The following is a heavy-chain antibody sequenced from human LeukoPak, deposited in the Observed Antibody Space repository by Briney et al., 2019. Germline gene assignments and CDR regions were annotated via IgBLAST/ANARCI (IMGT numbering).Heavy chain of an antibody. D-gene: IGHD2-2*01. J-gene: IGHJ4*02. Sequence: ASVKVSCKASGYIFTNYYMHWVRQAPGQGLEWMGIINLSAGSTSYAQKFQGRVTMTRDTSTSTVYMELSSLRSEDTAVYYCAKGSLYQLLLLDYWGQGTLVTVSS. CDR3: AKGSLYQLLLLDY. CDR1: GYIFTNYY. CDR2: INLSAGST. V-gene: IGHV1-46*01.